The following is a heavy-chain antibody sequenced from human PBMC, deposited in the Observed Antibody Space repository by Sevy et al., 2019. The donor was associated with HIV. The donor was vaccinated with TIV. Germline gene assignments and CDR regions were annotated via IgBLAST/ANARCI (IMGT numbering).Heavy chain of an antibody. Sequence: GGSLRLSCAASGFTFSSYAMSWVRQAPGKGLEWVSAISGSGGSTYYADSMKGRFTISRDNSKNTLYLQMNSLRAEDTAVYYCAKDLGRVVRGVIIAFDIWGQGTMVTVSS. V-gene: IGHV3-23*01. CDR2: ISGSGGST. D-gene: IGHD3-10*01. CDR3: AKDLGRVVRGVIIAFDI. CDR1: GFTFSSYA. J-gene: IGHJ3*02.